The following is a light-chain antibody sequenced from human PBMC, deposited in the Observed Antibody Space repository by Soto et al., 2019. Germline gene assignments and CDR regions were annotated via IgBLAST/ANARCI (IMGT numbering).Light chain of an antibody. V-gene: IGLV2-14*03. CDR3: CSHSSSITWM. CDR2: EVA. Sequence: QSVLTQTASVSGSPGQSITMSCTGTSSDVGGYNFVSWYQQHPGKAPKLIVHEVANRLSGVSCRFSGSKSGNTAFLTISGLQAEDEAVYYCCSHSSSITWMFGGGTQLTVL. J-gene: IGLJ3*02. CDR1: SSDVGGYNF.